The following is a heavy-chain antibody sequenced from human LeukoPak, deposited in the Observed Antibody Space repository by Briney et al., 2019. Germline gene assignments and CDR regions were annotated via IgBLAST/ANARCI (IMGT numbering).Heavy chain of an antibody. CDR2: ISYDGSNK. CDR3: AKDLFQLESY. J-gene: IGHJ4*02. Sequence: GGSLRLSCAASGFTFSSYGMHWVRQAPGKGLEWVAVISYDGSNKYYADSVKGRFTISRDNSKNTLYLQMNSLRAEDTAVYYCAKDLFQLESYWGQGTLATVSS. V-gene: IGHV3-30*18. CDR1: GFTFSSYG. D-gene: IGHD2-21*01.